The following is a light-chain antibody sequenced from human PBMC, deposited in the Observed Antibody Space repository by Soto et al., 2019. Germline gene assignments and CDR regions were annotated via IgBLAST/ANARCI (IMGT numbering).Light chain of an antibody. CDR1: QSVSTY. Sequence: EIVLTQSPATLSLSPGEGATLSCRASQSVSTYLAWYQQRPGLAPRLLIYDASNRAPGIPARFSGSGSGTDFTITISSLEPEDFALYYCQQRSNWLLTFGGGTKVEIK. CDR2: DAS. CDR3: QQRSNWLLT. J-gene: IGKJ4*01. V-gene: IGKV3-11*01.